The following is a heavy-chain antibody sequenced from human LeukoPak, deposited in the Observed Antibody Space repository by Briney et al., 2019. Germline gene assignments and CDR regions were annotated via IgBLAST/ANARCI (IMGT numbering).Heavy chain of an antibody. V-gene: IGHV3-23*01. Sequence: GGSQRLSCAASGFAFSNFAMSWVRQAPGKGLEWVSAMSGSGYYTYYVESVKGRFTISRDSSKNTLYLHMNSLRADDTAVYYCAKMEGQRLYDYCMDVWGRGTTVTVSS. CDR3: AKMEGQRLYDYCMDV. CDR1: GFAFSNFA. D-gene: IGHD3-3*01. J-gene: IGHJ6*03. CDR2: MSGSGYYT.